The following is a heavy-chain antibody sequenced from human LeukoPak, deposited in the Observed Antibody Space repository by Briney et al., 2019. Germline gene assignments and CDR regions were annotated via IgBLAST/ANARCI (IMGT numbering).Heavy chain of an antibody. J-gene: IGHJ3*02. CDR3: ARRQLTYDAFDI. D-gene: IGHD6-13*01. Sequence: ASAKVSCWAAGGTFISYCFSWGLQALGGELEWLGWISAYNGNTNYAQKLQGRVTMTTDTSTSTAYMELRSLRSDDTAVYYCARRQLTYDAFDIWGQGTMVTVSS. CDR1: GGTFISYC. CDR2: ISAYNGNT. V-gene: IGHV1-18*01.